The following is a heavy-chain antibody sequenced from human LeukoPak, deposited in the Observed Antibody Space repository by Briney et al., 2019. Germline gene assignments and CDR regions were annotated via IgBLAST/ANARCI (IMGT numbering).Heavy chain of an antibody. CDR2: IYTSGTT. J-gene: IGHJ4*02. Sequence: SETLSLTCTVSGGSMNNYYWSWIRQPAGKGLEWIGQIYTSGTTNYNPSLRSRVTMSVDTSRNQFSLKLTSVTAADTAVYYCAKVSDRDSSGYYWGFEYWGQGTLVTVSS. CDR1: GGSMNNYY. CDR3: AKVSDRDSSGYYWGFEY. D-gene: IGHD3-22*01. V-gene: IGHV4-4*07.